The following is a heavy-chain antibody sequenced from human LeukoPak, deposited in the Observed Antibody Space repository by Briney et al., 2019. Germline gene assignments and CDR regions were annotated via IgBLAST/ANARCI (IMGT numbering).Heavy chain of an antibody. D-gene: IGHD2-8*02. V-gene: IGHV4-59*01. CDR1: GDSISSYY. CDR3: ARVTDRLGYYYYYMDV. J-gene: IGHJ6*03. Sequence: SETLSLTCTVSGDSISSYYWSWIRQPPGKGLEWIGYIYYSGSTNYNPSLKSRVTISVDTSKNQFSLKLSSVTAADTAVYYCARVTDRLGYYYYYMDVWGKGTTVTVSS. CDR2: IYYSGST.